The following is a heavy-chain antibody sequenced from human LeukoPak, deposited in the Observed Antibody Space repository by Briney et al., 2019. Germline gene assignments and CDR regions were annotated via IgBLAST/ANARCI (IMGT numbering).Heavy chain of an antibody. J-gene: IGHJ4*02. CDR3: ARQGIGVAADY. Sequence: GESLQISFKGSGYSFTDYWIGWVRQMPGKGLEWMTIINPRDSDTRYSPSFQGQVTISVDKSINTAYLQWSSLKASDTAMYYCARQGIGVAADYWGQGTLVTVSS. CDR2: INPRDSDT. D-gene: IGHD6-19*01. CDR1: GYSFTDYW. V-gene: IGHV5-51*01.